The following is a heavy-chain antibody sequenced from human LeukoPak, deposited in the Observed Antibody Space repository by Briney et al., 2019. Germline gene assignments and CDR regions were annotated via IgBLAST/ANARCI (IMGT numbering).Heavy chain of an antibody. CDR1: GFTFSDYY. Sequence: PEGSLRLSCAASGFTFSDYYMSWIRQAPGKGLEWVSYISSSSSYTNYADSVKGRFTISRDNAKNSLYLQMNSLRAEDTAVYYCARTYGLYYFDYWGQGTLVTVSS. J-gene: IGHJ4*02. CDR3: ARTYGLYYFDY. D-gene: IGHD4-17*01. V-gene: IGHV3-11*06. CDR2: ISSSSSYT.